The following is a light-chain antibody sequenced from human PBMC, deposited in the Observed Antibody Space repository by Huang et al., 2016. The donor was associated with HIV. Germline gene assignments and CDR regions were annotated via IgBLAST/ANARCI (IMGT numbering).Light chain of an antibody. Sequence: DIVMTQSPDSLAVSLGERATINCKSSQSVLYSSNNKNYLAWYQQKPGQPPKRLIYWASTRESGVPDRCSGSGSGTDFTLPISSLQAEDVAVYYCQQYYSTPLTFGGGTKVEIK. CDR3: QQYYSTPLT. CDR1: QSVLYSSNNKNY. J-gene: IGKJ4*01. V-gene: IGKV4-1*01. CDR2: WAS.